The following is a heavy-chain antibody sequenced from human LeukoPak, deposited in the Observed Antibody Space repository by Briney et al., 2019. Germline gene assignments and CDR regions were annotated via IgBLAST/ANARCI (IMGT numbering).Heavy chain of an antibody. CDR1: GFSITNMY. CDR2: TYINGDT. CDR3: ARTARVFDY. V-gene: IGHV4-4*09. J-gene: IGHJ4*02. Sequence: PSETLSLSCAVSGFSITNMYWSWIRQPPGKGLEVIGYTYINGDTNYNPSLKGRVSISLDTSKNQLSLKMTSVTAADTAVYYCARTARVFDYWGQGILVTVSS. D-gene: IGHD5-18*01.